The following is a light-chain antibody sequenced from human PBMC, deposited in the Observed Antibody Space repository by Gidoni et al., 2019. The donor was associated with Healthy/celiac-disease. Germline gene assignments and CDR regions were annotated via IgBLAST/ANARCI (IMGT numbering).Light chain of an antibody. V-gene: IGKV1-39*01. J-gene: IGKJ3*01. CDR1: QSISSY. Sequence: DIQMTQSPSSLSASVGDRVTITCRASQSISSYLNWYQQKPGKAPKLLIYAASSLQSGVPSRFSGSGSVTDFILTISSLQHEDFATYYCQQSYSTFFTFGPGTKVDIK. CDR3: QQSYSTFFT. CDR2: AAS.